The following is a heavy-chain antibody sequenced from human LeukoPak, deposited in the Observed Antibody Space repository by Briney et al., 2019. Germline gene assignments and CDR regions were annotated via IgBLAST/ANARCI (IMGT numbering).Heavy chain of an antibody. D-gene: IGHD3-10*01. V-gene: IGHV3-23*01. Sequence: GGSLRLSCAASGFTFSSYAMSWVRQAPGKGLEWVSGISGSGGSTYYADSVTGPLTVSRDNSKNRLYLQMNSLRAEDTAVYYCAKRPPGNYLDPFDYWGQGTLVTVSS. CDR3: AKRPPGNYLDPFDY. J-gene: IGHJ4*02. CDR1: GFTFSSYA. CDR2: ISGSGGST.